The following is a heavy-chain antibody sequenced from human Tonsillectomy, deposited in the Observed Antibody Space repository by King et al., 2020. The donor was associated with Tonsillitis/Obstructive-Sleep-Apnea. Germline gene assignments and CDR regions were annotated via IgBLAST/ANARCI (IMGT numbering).Heavy chain of an antibody. CDR1: GFTFSYYW. Sequence: VQLVESGGGLVQPGGSLRLSCAASGFTFSYYWMSWVRQAPGKGLEWVANINQDGSEKYYVDSVKGRFTISRDNAKNSLCLQMNSLRAEDTAVYYCARVGHIFGVVYYFDYRGQGTLVPVSS. CDR2: INQDGSEK. V-gene: IGHV3-7*03. CDR3: ARVGHIFGVVYYFDY. J-gene: IGHJ4*02. D-gene: IGHD3-3*02.